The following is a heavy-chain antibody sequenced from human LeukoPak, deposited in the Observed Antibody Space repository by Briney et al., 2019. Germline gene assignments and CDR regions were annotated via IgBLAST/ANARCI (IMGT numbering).Heavy chain of an antibody. D-gene: IGHD2-2*03. CDR2: IYYSGST. CDR3: ARGPPGGYCSSTSCFG. CDR1: GGSISSSSYY. Sequence: PSETLSLTCTVSGGSISSSSYYWGWIRQPPGKGLEWIGSIYYSGSTYYNPSLKSRVTISVDTSKNQFSLKLSSVTAADTAVYYCARGPPGGYCSSTSCFGWGQGTLVTVSS. J-gene: IGHJ4*02. V-gene: IGHV4-39*07.